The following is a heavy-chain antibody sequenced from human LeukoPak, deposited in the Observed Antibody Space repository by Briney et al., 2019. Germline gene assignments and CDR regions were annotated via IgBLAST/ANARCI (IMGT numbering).Heavy chain of an antibody. Sequence: SGTLSLACAVSGGSISSSNWWSWVRQPPGKGLEWIGEIYHSGSTNYNPSLKSRVTISVDKSKNQFSLKLSSVTAADTAVYYCARISSVWVKDYYYYMDVWGKGTTVTVSS. CDR2: IYHSGST. J-gene: IGHJ6*03. CDR1: GGSISSSNW. V-gene: IGHV4-4*02. CDR3: ARISSVWVKDYYYYMDV. D-gene: IGHD3-16*02.